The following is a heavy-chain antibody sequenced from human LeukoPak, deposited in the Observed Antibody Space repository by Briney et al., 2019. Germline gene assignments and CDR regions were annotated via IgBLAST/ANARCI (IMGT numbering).Heavy chain of an antibody. CDR2: IYHTGST. Sequence: SETLSLTCADSGYSISRGYYWAWIRQPPGKGLEWIGTIYHTGSTYYTPSLGSRVTISVDTSKNEFSLNLNSVTAADTAVYYCARAGWIITSGIDYWGQGALVTVSS. D-gene: IGHD3-10*01. CDR1: GYSISRGYY. V-gene: IGHV4-38-2*01. J-gene: IGHJ4*02. CDR3: ARAGWIITSGIDY.